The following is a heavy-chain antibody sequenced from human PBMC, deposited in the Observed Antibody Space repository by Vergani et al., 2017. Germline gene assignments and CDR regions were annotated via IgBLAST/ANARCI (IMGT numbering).Heavy chain of an antibody. CDR3: TRDQGIAAAGTADY. Sequence: EVQLLESGGGLVQPGGSLRLSCAASGFTFSSYAMSWVRQAPGKGLEWVGFIRSKAYGGTTEYAASVKGRFTISRDDSTSIAYLQMNSLRTEDTAVYYCTRDQGIAAAGTADYWGQGTLVTVSS. V-gene: IGHV3-49*04. D-gene: IGHD6-13*01. J-gene: IGHJ4*02. CDR1: GFTFSSYA. CDR2: IRSKAYGGTT.